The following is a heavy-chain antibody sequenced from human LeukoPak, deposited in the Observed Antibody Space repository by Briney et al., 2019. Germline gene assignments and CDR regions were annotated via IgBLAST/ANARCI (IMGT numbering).Heavy chain of an antibody. CDR3: ARDGLDSYVSYYYYGMDV. D-gene: IGHD5-18*01. CDR1: GFTISSNY. V-gene: IGHV3-66*01. J-gene: IGHJ6*02. CDR2: IYSGGST. Sequence: GGSLRLSCAASGFTISSNYMSWVRQAPGKGLEWVSVIYSGGSTYYADSVKGRFTISRDNSKNTLYLQMNSLRAEDTAVYYCARDGLDSYVSYYYYGMDVWGQGTTVTVSS.